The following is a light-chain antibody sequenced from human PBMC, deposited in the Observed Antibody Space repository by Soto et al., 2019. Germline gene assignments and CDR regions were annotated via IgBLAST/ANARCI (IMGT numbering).Light chain of an antibody. CDR2: AES. J-gene: IGKJ1*01. CDR1: QSVRNNY. V-gene: IGKV3-20*01. Sequence: EIVLTQSPGTLSLSPGESATLSCRASQSVRNNYLAWYQQSPGQDHGLLIYAESSRATGITDRFSESWSGTDFTLTLSRLEPEELSVYYCQTYGTSHRTFGQWPKV. CDR3: QTYGTSHRT.